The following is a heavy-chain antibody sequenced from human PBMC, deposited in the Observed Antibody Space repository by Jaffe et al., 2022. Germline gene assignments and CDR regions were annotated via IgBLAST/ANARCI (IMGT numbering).Heavy chain of an antibody. Sequence: EVQLVESGGGLVQPGGSLRLSCAASGFTFSSYWMHWVRQAPGKGLVWVSRINSDGSSTSYADSVKGRFTISRDNAKNTLYLQMNSLRAEDTAVYYCARESDILTGYYGPRRYYYYYYMDVWGKGTTVTVSS. CDR2: INSDGSST. V-gene: IGHV3-74*01. CDR3: ARESDILTGYYGPRRYYYYYYMDV. CDR1: GFTFSSYW. J-gene: IGHJ6*03. D-gene: IGHD3-9*01.